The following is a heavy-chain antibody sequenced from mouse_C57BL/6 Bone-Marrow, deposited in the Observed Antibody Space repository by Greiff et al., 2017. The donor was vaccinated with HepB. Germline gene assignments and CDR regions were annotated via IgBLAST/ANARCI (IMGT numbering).Heavy chain of an antibody. CDR2: IFPGSGST. CDR3: ADPSQDY. V-gene: IGHV1-56*01. J-gene: IGHJ2*01. Sequence: QVQLQQSGPELVRPGASVKISCKASGYTFTSYWIQWVSQRPGQGLEWIGEIFPGSGSTYYNEKFKGKATLTVDTSSSTAYMQLSSLTSEDSAVYFCADPSQDYWGQGTTLTVSS. CDR1: GYTFTSYW.